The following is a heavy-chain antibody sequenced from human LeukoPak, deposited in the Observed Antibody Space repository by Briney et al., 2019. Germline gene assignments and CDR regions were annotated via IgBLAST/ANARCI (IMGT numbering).Heavy chain of an antibody. J-gene: IGHJ4*02. CDR1: GFTFSSYW. Sequence: GGSLRLSCAASGFTFSSYWINCVRQAPGKGLEWVANIKQDGSEKYYVDAVKGRFTISRDNAKNSLYLQMNSLRAEDTAVYYCARVAWELHRRTSHFDYWGQGTLVTVSS. V-gene: IGHV3-7*01. CDR2: IKQDGSEK. CDR3: ARVAWELHRRTSHFDY. D-gene: IGHD1-26*01.